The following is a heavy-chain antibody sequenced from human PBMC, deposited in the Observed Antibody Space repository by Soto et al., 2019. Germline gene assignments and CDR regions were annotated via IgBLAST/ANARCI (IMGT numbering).Heavy chain of an antibody. CDR2: FDPEDGET. V-gene: IGHV1-24*01. CDR3: ATGPTYSSGSGWAPAVIDY. D-gene: IGHD6-19*01. J-gene: IGHJ4*02. Sequence: QVQLVQSGAEVKKPGASVKVSCKVSGYTLTELSMHWVRQAPGKGLEWMGGFDPEDGETIYAQKFQGRVTMTEDTSTDTAYMELSSLRSEDTAVYYCATGPTYSSGSGWAPAVIDYWGQGTLVTVSS. CDR1: GYTLTELS.